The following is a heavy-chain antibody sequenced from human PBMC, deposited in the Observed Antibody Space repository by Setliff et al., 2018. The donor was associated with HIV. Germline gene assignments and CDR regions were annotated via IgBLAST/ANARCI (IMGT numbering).Heavy chain of an antibody. CDR1: GVTFSSFA. V-gene: IGHV3-33*06. J-gene: IGHJ4*02. D-gene: IGHD5-12*01. CDR3: AKDYFSGYDFRYFFDY. CDR2: IWYDGSDQ. Sequence: PGESLKISCAASGVTFSSFAMTWVRQAPGKGLEWVALIWYDGSDQYYADSVKGRFTISRDSSKNTLYLQMNSLRAEDTAAYYCAKDYFSGYDFRYFFDYWGQGALVTVSS.